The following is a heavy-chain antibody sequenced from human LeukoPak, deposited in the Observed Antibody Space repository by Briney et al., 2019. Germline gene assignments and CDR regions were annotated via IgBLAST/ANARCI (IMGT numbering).Heavy chain of an antibody. CDR3: ASQSFAKFDP. CDR1: GFTFSSKW. Sequence: PGGSLRLSCAASGFTFSSKWMSWVRQAPGKGREWVGNIQPDGSEGYPVDSVKGRFTISRDNARNSLFLQMNSLRVEDTAVYYCASQSFAKFDPWGQGTLVIVSS. V-gene: IGHV3-7*01. CDR2: IQPDGSEG. D-gene: IGHD3-16*01. J-gene: IGHJ5*01.